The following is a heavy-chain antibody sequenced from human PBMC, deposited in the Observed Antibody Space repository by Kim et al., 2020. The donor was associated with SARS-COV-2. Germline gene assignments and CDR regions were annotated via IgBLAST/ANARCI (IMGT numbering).Heavy chain of an antibody. J-gene: IGHJ1*01. Sequence: DSVKGRFTISRDDSKNTLYLQMSSLRAEDTALYYCAKDWGSSWTDKYFQHWGQGTLVTVSS. D-gene: IGHD6-13*01. CDR3: AKDWGSSWTDKYFQH. V-gene: IGHV3-23*01.